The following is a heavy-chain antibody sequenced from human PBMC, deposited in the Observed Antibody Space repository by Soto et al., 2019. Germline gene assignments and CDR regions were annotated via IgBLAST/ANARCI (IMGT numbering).Heavy chain of an antibody. D-gene: IGHD3-3*01. CDR3: AKDLDDFWSGYFSPSYWDY. J-gene: IGHJ4*02. CDR1: GFTFSNYA. CDR2: ISGSGGNT. V-gene: IGHV3-23*01. Sequence: EVQLLESGGGLVQPGGSLRLSCAASGFTFSNYAMSWVRQAPGKGLEWVSAISGSGGNTYYADSVKGRFTISRDNSKNTLYLQMNSLRAEDTAVYYCAKDLDDFWSGYFSPSYWDYWGQGTLVTVSS.